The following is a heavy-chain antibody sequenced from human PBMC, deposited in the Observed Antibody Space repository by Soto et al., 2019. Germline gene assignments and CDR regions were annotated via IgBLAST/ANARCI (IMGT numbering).Heavy chain of an antibody. J-gene: IGHJ4*02. D-gene: IGHD3-10*01. CDR2: ISAYNGNT. Sequence: QVQLVQSGAEVKKPGASVKVSCKASGYTFTSYGISWVRQAPGQGLEWMGWISAYNGNTNYAQKLQGRVTMTTDTSTSTAYMELRSLRSGDTAVYYCARAMLPLDMVRANRGGFDYWGQGTLVTVSS. V-gene: IGHV1-18*01. CDR3: ARAMLPLDMVRANRGGFDY. CDR1: GYTFTSYG.